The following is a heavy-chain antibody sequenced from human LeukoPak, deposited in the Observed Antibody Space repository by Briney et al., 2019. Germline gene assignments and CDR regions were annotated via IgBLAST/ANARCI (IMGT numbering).Heavy chain of an antibody. CDR2: MNPNSGNT. V-gene: IGHV1-8*03. D-gene: IGHD1-26*01. CDR3: ARSLRRSGSYRRQYYFDY. J-gene: IGHJ4*02. CDR1: GYTFTSYD. Sequence: GASVKVSCKASGYTFTSYDINWVRQATGQGLEWMGWMNPNSGNTGYAQKFQGRVTITRNTSISTAYMELSSLRSEDTAVYYCARSLRRSGSYRRQYYFDYWGQGTLVTVSS.